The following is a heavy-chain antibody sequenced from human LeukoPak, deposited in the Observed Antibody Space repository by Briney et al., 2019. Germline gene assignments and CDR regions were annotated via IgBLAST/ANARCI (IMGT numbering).Heavy chain of an antibody. J-gene: IGHJ4*02. Sequence: GGSLRLSCVASGFSFNNYRMTWVRQAPGKGLEWVANIKQDGSEKQYVDSVKGRFAISRDNAKKSLYLRINTLRAEDTAVYYCVRGPHIAATSYWGQGTLVTVSS. CDR3: VRGPHIAATSY. CDR2: IKQDGSEK. D-gene: IGHD6-25*01. CDR1: GFSFNNYR. V-gene: IGHV3-7*03.